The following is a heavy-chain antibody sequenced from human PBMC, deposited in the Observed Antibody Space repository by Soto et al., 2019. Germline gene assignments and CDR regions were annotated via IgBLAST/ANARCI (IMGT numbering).Heavy chain of an antibody. Sequence: SETLSLTCTVSGGSISSYYWSWIRQPPGKGLEWIGYIYYSGSTNYNPSLKSRVTISVDTSKNQFSLKLSSVTAADTAVYYCARRNYGDYFWDYWAQRTLVTVSS. J-gene: IGHJ4*02. CDR2: IYYSGST. CDR1: GGSISSYY. V-gene: IGHV4-59*08. CDR3: ARRNYGDYFWDY. D-gene: IGHD4-17*01.